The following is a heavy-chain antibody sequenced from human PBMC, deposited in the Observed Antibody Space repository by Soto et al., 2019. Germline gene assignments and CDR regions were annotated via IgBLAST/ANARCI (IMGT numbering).Heavy chain of an antibody. V-gene: IGHV1-18*01. CDR2: ISAYNGNT. CDR3: AKAGFWSGYYSLVDY. D-gene: IGHD3-3*01. J-gene: IGHJ4*02. CDR1: GYTFTSYG. Sequence: ASVKVSCKASGYTFTSYGISWVRQAPGQGLEWMGWISAYNGNTNYAQKLQGRVTMTTDTSTSTVYMELRSLRAEDTALYYCAKAGFWSGYYSLVDYWGQGTLVTVSS.